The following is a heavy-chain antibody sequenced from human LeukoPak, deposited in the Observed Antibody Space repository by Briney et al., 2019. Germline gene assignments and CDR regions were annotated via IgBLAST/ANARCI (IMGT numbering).Heavy chain of an antibody. D-gene: IGHD1-1*01. J-gene: IGHJ4*02. V-gene: IGHV3-7*01. CDR1: GFTFSSYW. Sequence: GGSPRLSCAASGFTFSSYWMSWVRQAPGKGLEWVAHIKQDGRDKYYVDSVEGRFTISRDNAKNSLFLQMNSLRAEDTAVYYCARDREANWSDYWGQGTLVTVSS. CDR2: IKQDGRDK. CDR3: ARDREANWSDY.